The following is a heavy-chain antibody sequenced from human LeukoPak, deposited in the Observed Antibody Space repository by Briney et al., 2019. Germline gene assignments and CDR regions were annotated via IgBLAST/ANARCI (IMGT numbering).Heavy chain of an antibody. CDR1: GYTFTDYY. D-gene: IGHD3-10*01. CDR3: AGSTSGDAFDI. V-gene: IGHV1-2*06. J-gene: IGHJ3*02. Sequence: ASVKDSCKASGYTFTDYYMHWVRQAPGQGLEWMGRINPNSGDTNSAQKFQGRVTMTRDTSISTVDVELSRLRSDDTAVFYCAGSTSGDAFDIWGQGTMVTVSS. CDR2: INPNSGDT.